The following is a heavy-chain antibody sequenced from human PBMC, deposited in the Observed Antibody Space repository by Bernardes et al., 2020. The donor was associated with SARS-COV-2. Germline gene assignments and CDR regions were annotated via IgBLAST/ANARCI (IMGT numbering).Heavy chain of an antibody. CDR1: GFTVSIHH. D-gene: IGHD3-10*01. Sequence: GGSLRLSCAASGFTVSIHHMTWVRQTPGKGLEWVSVIYSGGTTTYADSVRGRFTISRDTSKNTVYLQLNSLRAEDTAIYYCARVKEFLYYSDYWGQGTLVTVSP. CDR2: IYSGGTT. J-gene: IGHJ4*02. CDR3: ARVKEFLYYSDY. V-gene: IGHV3-66*02.